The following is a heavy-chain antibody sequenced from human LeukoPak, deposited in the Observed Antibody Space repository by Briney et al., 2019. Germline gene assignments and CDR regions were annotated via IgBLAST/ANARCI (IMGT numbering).Heavy chain of an antibody. J-gene: IGHJ6*02. CDR1: GFTFSSYG. D-gene: IGHD3-22*01. V-gene: IGHV3-30*18. CDR3: AKEAYYYDSRGYHNYYYYGMDV. CDR2: ISHDGSNK. Sequence: GGSLRLSCAASGFTFSSYGMHWVRQAPGKGLEWVAPISHDGSNKYYADSVRGRFTISRDNSKNTLYLQMNSLRAEDTAVYSCAKEAYYYDSRGYHNYYYYGMDVWGQGTTVTVSS.